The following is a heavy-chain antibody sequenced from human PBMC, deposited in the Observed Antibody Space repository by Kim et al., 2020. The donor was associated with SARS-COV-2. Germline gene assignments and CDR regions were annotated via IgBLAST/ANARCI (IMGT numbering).Heavy chain of an antibody. D-gene: IGHD6-13*01. CDR2: T. CDR3: ASSSLEYYFDY. Sequence: TYYADSVKGRFTISRHNSKNTLYLQMNSLGAEDTAVYYCASSSLEYYFDYWGQGTLVTVSS. V-gene: IGHV3-53*04. J-gene: IGHJ4*02.